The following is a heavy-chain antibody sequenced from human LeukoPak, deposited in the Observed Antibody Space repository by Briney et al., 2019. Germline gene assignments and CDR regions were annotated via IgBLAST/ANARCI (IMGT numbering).Heavy chain of an antibody. CDR2: INPNSGGT. CDR1: GYTFTGYY. CDR3: ARDQKYDSSGYRLLP. V-gene: IGHV1-2*02. J-gene: IGHJ3*01. D-gene: IGHD3-22*01. Sequence: ASVKVSCKASGYTFTGYYMHWVRQAPGQGLEWMGWINPNSGGTNYAQKLQGRVTMTRDTSISTAYMELSRLRSDDTAVYYCARDQKYDSSGYRLLPWGQGTMVTVSS.